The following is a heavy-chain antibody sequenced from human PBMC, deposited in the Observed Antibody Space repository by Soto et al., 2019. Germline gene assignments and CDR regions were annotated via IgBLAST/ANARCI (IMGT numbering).Heavy chain of an antibody. CDR2: ISYDGSNK. D-gene: IGHD2-21*01. CDR3: AIFKNKSSRQLFYHS. Sequence: LGVVQGPGQGLEWVAVISYDGSNKYYADSVKGRFTISRDNSKNTLYLQMNSLRAEDTAVYYLAIFKNKSSRQLFYHSRGHGPLVTVPS. V-gene: IGHV3-30-3*01. J-gene: IGHJ5*01.